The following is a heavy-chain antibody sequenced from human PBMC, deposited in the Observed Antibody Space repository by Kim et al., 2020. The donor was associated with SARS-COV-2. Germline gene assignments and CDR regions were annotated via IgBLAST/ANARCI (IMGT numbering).Heavy chain of an antibody. J-gene: IGHJ4*02. Sequence: SVKVSCKASGGTFSSYAISWVRQAPGQGLEWMGGIIPIFGTANYAQKFQGRVTITADESTSTAYMELSSLRSEDTAVYYCAAQYYYDSSGYYPPGDHGIYDYWGQGTLVTVSS. CDR3: AAQYYYDSSGYYPPGDHGIYDY. CDR1: GGTFSSYA. D-gene: IGHD3-22*01. CDR2: IIPIFGTA. V-gene: IGHV1-69*13.